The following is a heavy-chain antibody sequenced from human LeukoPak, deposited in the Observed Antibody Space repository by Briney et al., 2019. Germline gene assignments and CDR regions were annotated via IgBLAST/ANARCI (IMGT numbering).Heavy chain of an antibody. CDR1: GFTLTSYA. Sequence: GGSLRLSCAASGFTLTSYAMSWVRQAPGKGLEWVSSISGSGGTTYYADSVKGRFTISRDNSKNTLYLQMNSLRAEDTAVYYCAKALGSYYFDYWGQGTLVTVSS. V-gene: IGHV3-23*01. CDR2: ISGSGGTT. J-gene: IGHJ4*02. CDR3: AKALGSYYFDY. D-gene: IGHD3-10*01.